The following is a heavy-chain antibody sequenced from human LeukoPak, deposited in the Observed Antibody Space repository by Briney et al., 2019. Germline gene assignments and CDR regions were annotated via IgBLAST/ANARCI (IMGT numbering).Heavy chain of an antibody. CDR1: GGSISSGGYS. D-gene: IGHD6-19*01. J-gene: IGHJ2*01. CDR2: IYYSGST. CDR3: VGAKQWLAYWYFDL. V-gene: IGHV4-61*08. Sequence: PSQTLSLTCAVSGGSISSGGYSWTWIRQPPGKGLEWIGYIYYSGSTNYNPSLKSRVTISVDTSKNQFSLNVNSVTAADTAVYYCVGAKQWLAYWYFDLWGRGTLVTVSS.